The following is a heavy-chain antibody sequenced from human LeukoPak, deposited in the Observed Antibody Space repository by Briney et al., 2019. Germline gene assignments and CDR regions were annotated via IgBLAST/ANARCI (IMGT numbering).Heavy chain of an antibody. D-gene: IGHD2-2*03. CDR1: GFTFSSYA. J-gene: IGHJ3*02. Sequence: RPGGSLRLSCAASGFTFSSYAMSWVRQAPGKGLEWVSAISGSGGSTYYADSVKGRFTISRDNSKNTLYLQMNSLRAEDTAVYYCAKGLGYCSSTSCTWAFDIWGQGTMVTVSS. CDR2: ISGSGGST. V-gene: IGHV3-23*01. CDR3: AKGLGYCSSTSCTWAFDI.